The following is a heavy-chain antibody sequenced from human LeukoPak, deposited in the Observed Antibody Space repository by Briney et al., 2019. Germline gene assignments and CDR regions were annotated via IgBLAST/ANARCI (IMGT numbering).Heavy chain of an antibody. J-gene: IGHJ4*02. CDR2: ISSSSSYI. Sequence: GGSLRLFCAASGLTFSSYSMNWAPQAPGRGLEWVSSISSSSSYIYYADSVKGRFTISRDNAKNSLYLQMNSLRAEDTAVYYCARARGYSYGYVYWGQGTLVTVSS. CDR1: GLTFSSYS. D-gene: IGHD5-18*01. CDR3: ARARGYSYGYVY. V-gene: IGHV3-21*01.